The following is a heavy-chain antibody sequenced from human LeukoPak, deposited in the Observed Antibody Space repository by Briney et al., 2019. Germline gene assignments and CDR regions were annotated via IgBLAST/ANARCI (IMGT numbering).Heavy chain of an antibody. CDR2: ISYDGSNK. J-gene: IGHJ6*02. Sequence: GRSLRLSCAASGFTFSSYVMHWVRQAPGKGLEWVAVISYDGSNKYYADSVKGRFTISRDNSKNTLYLQMNSLRAEDTAVYYCARVSRGYSSSWWSIDYYYYYGMDVWGQGTTVTVSS. V-gene: IGHV3-30*04. D-gene: IGHD6-13*01. CDR3: ARVSRGYSSSWWSIDYYYYYGMDV. CDR1: GFTFSSYV.